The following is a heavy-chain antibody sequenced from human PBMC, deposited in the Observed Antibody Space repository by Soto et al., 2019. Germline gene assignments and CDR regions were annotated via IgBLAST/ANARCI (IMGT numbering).Heavy chain of an antibody. CDR1: GGSISMGGDY. J-gene: IGHJ6*02. V-gene: IGHV4-31*03. CDR3: ARATPYYYYGMDV. D-gene: IGHD2-15*01. Sequence: QVQLQESGPGLVKPSQTLSLTCTVSGGSISMGGDYWSWFRQHPGKGLEWIGYIYYSGSTYYNPSLKSRVTLSVDTSKNHFSLKLSSVTAADTAVYYCARATPYYYYGMDVWGQGTTVTVSS. CDR2: IYYSGST.